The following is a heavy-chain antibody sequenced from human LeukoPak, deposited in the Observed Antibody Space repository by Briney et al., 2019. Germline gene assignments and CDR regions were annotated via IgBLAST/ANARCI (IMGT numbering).Heavy chain of an antibody. CDR3: ARGILTGLGYYYYYYYMDV. D-gene: IGHD3-9*01. Sequence: PSETLSLTCTVSGGSISSSSYYWGWIRQPPGKGLEWIGSIYYSGNTYYNASLKSRVTISVDTSKNQFSLKLSSVTAADTAVYYCARGILTGLGYYYYYYYMDVWGKGTTVTISS. CDR1: GGSISSSSYY. V-gene: IGHV4-39*01. CDR2: IYYSGNT. J-gene: IGHJ6*03.